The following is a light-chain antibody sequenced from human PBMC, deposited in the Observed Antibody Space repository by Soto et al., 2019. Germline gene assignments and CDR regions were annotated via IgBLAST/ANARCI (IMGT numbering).Light chain of an antibody. Sequence: ESVLTQSPGTLSLSPGERATLSCRASQSVSSSFLAWYQQKPGQAPRLLVYGASGRATGIPDRFSGSGSGTDFTLTITRLEPEDFAVYYCQQYGNSPITFGQGTRLEIK. J-gene: IGKJ5*01. CDR3: QQYGNSPIT. CDR2: GAS. V-gene: IGKV3-20*01. CDR1: QSVSSSF.